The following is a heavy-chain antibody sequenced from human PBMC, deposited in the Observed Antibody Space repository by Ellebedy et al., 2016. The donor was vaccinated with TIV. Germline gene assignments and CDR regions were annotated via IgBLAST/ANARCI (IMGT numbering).Heavy chain of an antibody. CDR3: ARDGAPYFGSGSYIYYFDY. Sequence: GGSLRLXXAASGFTFSSYGMHWVRQAPGKGLEWVAVIWYDGNNKYYADSVKGRFTISRDDSKNTVYLQVNSLRADDTAVYYCARDGAPYFGSGSYIYYFDYWGQGTLVTVSS. V-gene: IGHV3-33*01. CDR1: GFTFSSYG. D-gene: IGHD3-10*01. J-gene: IGHJ4*02. CDR2: IWYDGNNK.